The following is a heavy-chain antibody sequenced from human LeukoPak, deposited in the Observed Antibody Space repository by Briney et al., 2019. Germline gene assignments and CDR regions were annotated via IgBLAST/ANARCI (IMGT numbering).Heavy chain of an antibody. CDR2: IGKKADSYAT. D-gene: IGHD3-10*01. CDR3: VPEPSYYVDV. J-gene: IGHJ6*02. Sequence: QSGGSLRLSCAVSGLSFSASPMHWVRQASGKGPEWVGRIGKKADSYATTYGASVQGRFTISRDDSKNTAYLQMNSLKMEDTAVYYCVPEPSYYVDVWGQGTAVTVSS. V-gene: IGHV3-73*01. CDR1: GLSFSASP.